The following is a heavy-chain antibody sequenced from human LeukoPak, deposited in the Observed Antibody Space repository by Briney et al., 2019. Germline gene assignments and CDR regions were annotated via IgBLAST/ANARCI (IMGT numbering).Heavy chain of an antibody. J-gene: IGHJ5*02. D-gene: IGHD1-1*01. V-gene: IGHV4-39*07. CDR2: IYYSGST. CDR1: GGSISSSSYY. Sequence: PSETLSLTCTVSGGSISSSSYYWGWIRQPPGKGLEWIGSIYYSGSTYYNPSLKSRVTILVDTSKNQFSLKLCSVTAADTAVYYCATTTGGPYNWFDPWGQGTLVTVSS. CDR3: ATTTGGPYNWFDP.